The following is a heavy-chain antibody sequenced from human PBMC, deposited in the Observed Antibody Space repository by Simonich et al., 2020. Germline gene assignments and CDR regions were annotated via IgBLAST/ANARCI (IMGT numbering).Heavy chain of an antibody. CDR3: ARDRNWGWFDP. D-gene: IGHD7-27*01. CDR1: GFTFSSYA. CDR2: ISNDGSNK. Sequence: QVQLVESGGGVVQPGRSLRLSCAASGFTFSSYAMHWVRQAPGKGLEWVAVISNDGSNKYYADSGKGRFTISRDNSKNTLYLQMNSLRAEDTAVYYCARDRNWGWFDPWGQGTLVTVSS. J-gene: IGHJ5*02. V-gene: IGHV3-30*07.